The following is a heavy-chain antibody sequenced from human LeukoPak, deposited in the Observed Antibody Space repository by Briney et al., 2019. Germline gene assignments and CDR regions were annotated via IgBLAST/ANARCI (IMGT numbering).Heavy chain of an antibody. V-gene: IGHV3-7*03. D-gene: IGHD3-22*01. CDR2: INSDGSEG. CDR3: AKGSYYDSSGSFYFDY. Sequence: GGSLRLPCAVSGFTFSGFWMSWSRQAPGKGLEWVASINSDGSEGYYADVVKGRFTISRDNAKNSLYLQINSLRTEDTAAYYCAKGSYYDSSGSFYFDYWGQGTLVTVSS. CDR1: GFTFSGFW. J-gene: IGHJ4*02.